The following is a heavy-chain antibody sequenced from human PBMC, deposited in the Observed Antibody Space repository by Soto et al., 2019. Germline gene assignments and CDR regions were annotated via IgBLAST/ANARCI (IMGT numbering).Heavy chain of an antibody. Sequence: QVQLVQSGAEVKKPGASVKVSCKASGYTFTSYDINWVRQATGQGLEWMGWMNPNSGNTGYAQKCQGRVTMTRNTSISTAYMELSGLRSEDTAVYYCARGLVGVVQWLVKDYECFQHWGQGTLVTVSS. CDR3: ARGLVGVVQWLVKDYECFQH. V-gene: IGHV1-8*01. D-gene: IGHD6-19*01. CDR1: GYTFTSYD. J-gene: IGHJ1*01. CDR2: MNPNSGNT.